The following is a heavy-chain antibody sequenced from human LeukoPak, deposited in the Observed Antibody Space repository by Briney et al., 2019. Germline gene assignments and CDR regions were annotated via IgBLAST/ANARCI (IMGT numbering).Heavy chain of an antibody. V-gene: IGHV4-59*12. D-gene: IGHD3-10*01. CDR3: AKSNGYGLVDI. CDR1: GGSISSYY. CDR2: IFYSGST. Sequence: SETLSLTCTVSGGSISSYYWSWIRQPAGKGLEWIGNIFYSGSTYYSPSLKSRVTISLDTSRNQFSLKLNSVTAADTAVYYCAKSNGYGLVDIWGQGTMVTVSS. J-gene: IGHJ3*02.